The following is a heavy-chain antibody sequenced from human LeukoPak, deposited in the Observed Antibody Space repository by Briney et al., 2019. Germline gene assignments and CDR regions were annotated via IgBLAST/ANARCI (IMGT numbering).Heavy chain of an antibody. Sequence: ASVKVSCKASGYTFTGYYMHWVRQAPGQGLEWMGWINPNSGGTNYAQKFQGRVTTTRDTSISTAYMELSRLRSDDTAVYYCARDIGSGSYSSDSWGQGTLVTVSS. CDR1: GYTFTGYY. CDR3: ARDIGSGSYSSDS. J-gene: IGHJ5*01. V-gene: IGHV1-2*02. D-gene: IGHD3-10*01. CDR2: INPNSGGT.